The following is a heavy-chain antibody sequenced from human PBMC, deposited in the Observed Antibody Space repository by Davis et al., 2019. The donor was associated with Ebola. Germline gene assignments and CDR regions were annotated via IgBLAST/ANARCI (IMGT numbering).Heavy chain of an antibody. CDR2: INHSGST. V-gene: IGHV4-34*01. CDR3: ARGRRYSYGPPRY. D-gene: IGHD5-18*01. Sequence: SETLSLTCAVYGGSFSGYYWSWIRQPPGKGLEWIGEINHSGSTNYNPSLKSRVTISVDTSKNQFSLKLSSVTAADTAVYSCARGRRYSYGPPRYWGQGTLVTVSS. CDR1: GGSFSGYY. J-gene: IGHJ4*02.